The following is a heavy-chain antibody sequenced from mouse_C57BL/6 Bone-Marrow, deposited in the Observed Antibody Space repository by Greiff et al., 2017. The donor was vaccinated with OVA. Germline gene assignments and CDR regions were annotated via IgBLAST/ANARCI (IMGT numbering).Heavy chain of an antibody. Sequence: EVQVVESGAELVRPGASVKLSCTASGFNIKDDYMHWVKQRPEQGLEWIGWIDPENGATEYASKFKGKATITADTSSNTAYLQLSSLTSEDTAVEYCTTCWDAFFDYWGQGTTLTVSS. V-gene: IGHV14-4*01. J-gene: IGHJ2*01. D-gene: IGHD4-1*01. CDR2: IDPENGAT. CDR3: TTCWDAFFDY. CDR1: GFNIKDDY.